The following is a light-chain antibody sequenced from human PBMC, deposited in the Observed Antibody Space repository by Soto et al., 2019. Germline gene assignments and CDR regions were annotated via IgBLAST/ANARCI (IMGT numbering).Light chain of an antibody. V-gene: IGLV2-14*01. Sequence: QSALTQPASVSGSPGQSITISCTGTSSDIGAYNYVSWYQQHPGQAPKLMISDVSDRPSGASNRFSASKSGNTASLTISGLQAEDEADYFCSSYTTRNTLVFGTGTKLTAL. CDR2: DVS. CDR3: SSYTTRNTLV. CDR1: SSDIGAYNY. J-gene: IGLJ1*01.